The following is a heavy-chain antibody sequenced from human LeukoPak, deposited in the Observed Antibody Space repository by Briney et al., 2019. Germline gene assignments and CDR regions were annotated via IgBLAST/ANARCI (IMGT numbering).Heavy chain of an antibody. V-gene: IGHV1-2*02. Sequence: ASVKVSCKASGYTFTCYYMHWVRQAPGQGLEWMGWINPNSGGTNYAQKFQGRVTMTRDTSISTAYMELSRLRSDDTAVYYCARGHDYGDYYFDYWGQGTLVTVSS. D-gene: IGHD4-17*01. CDR3: ARGHDYGDYYFDY. J-gene: IGHJ4*02. CDR2: INPNSGGT. CDR1: GYTFTCYY.